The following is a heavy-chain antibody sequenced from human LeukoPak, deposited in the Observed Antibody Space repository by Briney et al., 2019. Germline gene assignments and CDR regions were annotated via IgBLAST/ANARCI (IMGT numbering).Heavy chain of an antibody. V-gene: IGHV1-18*01. CDR1: GYTFTSYG. D-gene: IGHD3-22*01. J-gene: IGHJ3*02. CDR2: ISAYNGNT. CDR3: ERLMIAVVCEAFDI. Sequence: ASVKVSCKASGYTFTSYGISWVRQAPGQGLEWMGWISAYNGNTNYAQKLQGRVTMTIDTSTSTAYMELRGLRSDDTAVYYCERLMIAVVCEAFDIWGQGTMVTVSS.